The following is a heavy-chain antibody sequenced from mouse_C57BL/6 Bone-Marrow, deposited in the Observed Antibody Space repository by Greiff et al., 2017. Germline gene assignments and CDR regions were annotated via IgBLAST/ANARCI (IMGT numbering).Heavy chain of an antibody. CDR3: APSYYSNYVGSFFDY. J-gene: IGHJ2*01. V-gene: IGHV1-50*01. CDR1: GYTFTSYW. Sequence: QVQLKPPGAELVKPGASVKLSCKASGYTFTSYWMQWVKQRPGQGLEWIGEIDPSDSYTNYNQKFKGKATLTVDTSSSTAYMQLSSLTSEDSAVYYCAPSYYSNYVGSFFDYWGQGTTLTVSS. D-gene: IGHD2-5*01. CDR2: IDPSDSYT.